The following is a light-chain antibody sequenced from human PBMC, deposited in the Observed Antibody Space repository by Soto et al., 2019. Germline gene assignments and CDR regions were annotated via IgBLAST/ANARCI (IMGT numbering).Light chain of an antibody. J-gene: IGKJ4*01. CDR2: GAS. CDR1: QTIRHY. CDR3: QQYYNFSRT. Sequence: EIAFTQSATTLSLSPGERSGLACRASQTIRHYLAWYQLKPGQAPRLLISGASSRATGIPLRFSGSGSGTDFTLTISSLQSEDFAVYYCQQYYNFSRTFGGGTKVDI. V-gene: IGKV3D-15*01.